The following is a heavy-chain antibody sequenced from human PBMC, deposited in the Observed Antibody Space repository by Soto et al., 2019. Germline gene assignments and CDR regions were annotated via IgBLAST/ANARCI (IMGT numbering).Heavy chain of an antibody. Sequence: SETLSLTCAVYGGSFSGYYWSWIRQPPGKGLEWIGEINHSGSTNYNPSLKSRVTISVDTSKNQFSLKLSSVTAADTAVYYCARGRDYGTWGQGTLVTVSS. CDR1: GGSFSGYY. CDR2: INHSGST. CDR3: ARGRDYGT. V-gene: IGHV4-34*01. J-gene: IGHJ5*02. D-gene: IGHD4-17*01.